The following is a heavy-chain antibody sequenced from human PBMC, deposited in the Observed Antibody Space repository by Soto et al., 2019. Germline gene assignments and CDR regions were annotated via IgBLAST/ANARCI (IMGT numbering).Heavy chain of an antibody. CDR2: IFPLTDIP. J-gene: IGHJ4*02. Sequence: QVQLVQSGTEVKKPGSSVQVSCKASGGTFRNYPINWVRQAPGQGLEWMGSIFPLTDIPDYTQNFQASLTISADKSTSTAYMELSSLTSDATAMYFCARGPLVVLNYFESWGQGTLVTVSS. CDR1: GGTFRNYP. V-gene: IGHV1-69*02. CDR3: ARGPLVVLNYFES.